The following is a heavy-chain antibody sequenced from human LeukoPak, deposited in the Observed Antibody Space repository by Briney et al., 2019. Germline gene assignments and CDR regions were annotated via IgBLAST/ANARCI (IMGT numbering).Heavy chain of an antibody. J-gene: IGHJ6*01. D-gene: IGHD3-22*01. V-gene: IGHV3-30-3*01. CDR3: ARGRGYMRVVVVKSCLLCF. CDR1: GFTFSSYA. Sequence: GGSLRLSCAASGFTFSSYAMQWGRQAPGKGLEWVALLLYEGSNKSYADPGKARYPISRDNSKNTLYLKLNTLRPEDTAVFNCARGRGYMRVVVVKSCLLCFWGQG. CDR2: LLYEGSNK.